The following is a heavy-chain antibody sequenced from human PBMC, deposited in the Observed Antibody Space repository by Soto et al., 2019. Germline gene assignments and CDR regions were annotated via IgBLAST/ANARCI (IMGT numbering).Heavy chain of an antibody. CDR1: GFSLSGYW. J-gene: IGHJ4*02. D-gene: IGHD6-19*01. V-gene: IGHV3-7*01. Sequence: PGGSLRLSCAASGFSLSGYWMNWVRQAPGRGLEWVAIIKQDGSERYYVDSVKGRFTISRDNAENSLYLQMSSLRVEDTALYYCARSSGWLHDYWGQGTLVTVSS. CDR2: IKQDGSER. CDR3: ARSSGWLHDY.